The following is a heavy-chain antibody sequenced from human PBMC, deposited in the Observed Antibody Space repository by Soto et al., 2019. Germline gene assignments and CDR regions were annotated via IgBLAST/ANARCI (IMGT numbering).Heavy chain of an antibody. CDR2: IWYDGSNK. CDR3: ARDAVDIVVVPAATKYYYYYMDV. J-gene: IGHJ6*03. D-gene: IGHD2-2*01. Sequence: QVQLVESGGGVVQPGRSLRLSCAASGFTFSSYGMHWVRQAPGKGLEWVAVIWYDGSNKYYADSVKGRFTISRDNSKNTLYLQMNSLRAEDTAVYYCARDAVDIVVVPAATKYYYYYMDVWGKGTTVTVSS. CDR1: GFTFSSYG. V-gene: IGHV3-33*01.